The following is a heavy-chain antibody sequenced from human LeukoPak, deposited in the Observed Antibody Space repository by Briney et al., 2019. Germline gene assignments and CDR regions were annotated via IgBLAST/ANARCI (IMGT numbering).Heavy chain of an antibody. CDR1: GFTFSSYE. Sequence: GGSLRLSFSASGFTFSSYEMTWVPQAPGKGLEWVSYISSSGSTIYYADSVKGRFTISRDNAKNSLYLQMNSLRAEDTAVYYCAELGITMIGGVWGKGTTVTISS. CDR3: AELGITMIGGV. CDR2: ISSSGSTI. J-gene: IGHJ6*04. V-gene: IGHV3-48*03. D-gene: IGHD3-10*02.